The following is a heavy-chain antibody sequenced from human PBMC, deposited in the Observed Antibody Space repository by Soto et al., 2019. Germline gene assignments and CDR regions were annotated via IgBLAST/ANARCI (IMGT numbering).Heavy chain of an antibody. V-gene: IGHV3-23*01. CDR2: INPSGDIT. Sequence: EEQLLESGGGLVQPGGSLRLSCAASGLTFSRYAMSWVRQAPGKGLEWVSIINPSGDITYYGDSVKGRFTISRDNSKNTLSLQMHSLRAEDTAVYYCAKSLIPSALTTYYVDYRGQGTLVTVSS. CDR3: AKSLIPSALTTYYVDY. J-gene: IGHJ4*02. CDR1: GLTFSRYA. D-gene: IGHD4-17*01.